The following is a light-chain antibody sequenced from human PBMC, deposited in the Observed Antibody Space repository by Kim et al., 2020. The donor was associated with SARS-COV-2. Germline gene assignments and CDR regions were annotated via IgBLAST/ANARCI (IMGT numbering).Light chain of an antibody. Sequence: AASISYSSSHCLVYSAGNTFFNLFHQRPGQSPRLLIYKVSSLDSGVPDRFRGSGSGTDFTLQISRVETDDVGVYYCMQGTHSPFTFGPGTQVDI. CDR2: KVS. CDR3: MQGTHSPFT. V-gene: IGKV2-30*01. CDR1: HCLVYSAGNTF. J-gene: IGKJ3*01.